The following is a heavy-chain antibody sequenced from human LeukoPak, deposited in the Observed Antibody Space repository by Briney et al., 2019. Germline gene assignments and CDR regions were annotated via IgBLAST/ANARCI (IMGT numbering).Heavy chain of an antibody. CDR1: GFTFSSYG. V-gene: IGHV3-30*02. CDR3: AKDLLLWFGEPDAFDI. CDR2: IRYDGSNK. Sequence: GGSLRLSCAASGFTFSSYGMHRVRQAPGKGLEWVAFIRYDGSNKYYADSVKGRFTISRDNSKNTLYLQMNSLRAEDTAVYYCAKDLLLWFGEPDAFDIWGQGTMVTVSS. J-gene: IGHJ3*02. D-gene: IGHD3-10*01.